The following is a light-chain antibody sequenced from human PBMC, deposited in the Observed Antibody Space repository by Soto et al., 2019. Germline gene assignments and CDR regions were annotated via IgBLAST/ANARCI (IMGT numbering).Light chain of an antibody. Sequence: QSVLTQPPSASGSPGQSVTFSCTGTSRDIGEYNYVSWYQQHPGKAPKLIIFEVSQRPSGVPDRFAGSKSGNTASLPVSGRQAADEADYSCSSYAGAYTLILGGGTQLAVL. CDR1: SRDIGEYNY. V-gene: IGLV2-8*01. CDR3: SSYAGAYTLI. CDR2: EVS. J-gene: IGLJ2*01.